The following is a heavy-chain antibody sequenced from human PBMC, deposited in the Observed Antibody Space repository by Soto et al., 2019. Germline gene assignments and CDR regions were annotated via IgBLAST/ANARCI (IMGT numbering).Heavy chain of an antibody. J-gene: IGHJ6*02. CDR3: ASYHLNSYYYGIDV. V-gene: IGHV1-18*01. Sequence: QVQLVQSGAAVKKPGASVKVSCKASGYTFTSYGFSWVRLAPGQGLEWMGWISAYNGNINYAQKLQGRVTMTTDTSTSTAYMELSSLRSDDTAVYYCASYHLNSYYYGIDVWGQGTTVTVSS. CDR2: ISAYNGNI. CDR1: GYTFTSYG.